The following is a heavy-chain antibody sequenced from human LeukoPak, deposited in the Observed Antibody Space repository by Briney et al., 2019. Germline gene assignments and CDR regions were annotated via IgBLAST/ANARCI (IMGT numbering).Heavy chain of an antibody. D-gene: IGHD2-21*01. Sequence: GGSLRLSCAASGFTLSTYWMHWVRQAPGKGLVWVSRINPDGSTTTYADSVEGRFTISRDNAKNTLYLQMNSLRAEDTAVYYCARAFVVPVWGQGTLVTVSS. J-gene: IGHJ4*02. V-gene: IGHV3-74*01. CDR2: INPDGSTT. CDR1: GFTLSTYW. CDR3: ARAFVVPV.